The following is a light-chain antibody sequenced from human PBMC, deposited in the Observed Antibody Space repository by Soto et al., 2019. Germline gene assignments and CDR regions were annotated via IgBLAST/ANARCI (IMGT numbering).Light chain of an antibody. J-gene: IGKJ3*01. V-gene: IGKV1-27*01. Sequence: DIQMTQSPSSLSASVGDRVTITCRASQGISNSLAWYQQKPGKVPKLLIYSASTLQSGVPSRFRGSGSGTDFTLTISSLQPQDVATYYCQQYNNAPPFTLGPGTKVEIK. CDR3: QQYNNAPPFT. CDR2: SAS. CDR1: QGISNS.